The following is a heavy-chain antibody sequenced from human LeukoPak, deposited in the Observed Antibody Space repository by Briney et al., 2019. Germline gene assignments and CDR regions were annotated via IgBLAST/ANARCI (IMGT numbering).Heavy chain of an antibody. CDR1: GFTFNSYS. V-gene: IGHV3-48*01. CDR3: ARSSAAGFDY. J-gene: IGHJ4*02. CDR2: ISRTTSTI. D-gene: IGHD6-13*01. Sequence: GGSLRLSCAASGFTFNSYSMDWVRQAPGKGLEWVSYISRTTSTIYYADSVKGRFTISRDNAKNSLYLQMNSLRAEDTAVYYCARSSAAGFDYWGQGSLVTVSS.